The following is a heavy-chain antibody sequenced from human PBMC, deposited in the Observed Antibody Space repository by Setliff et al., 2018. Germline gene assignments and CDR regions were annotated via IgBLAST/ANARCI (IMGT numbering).Heavy chain of an antibody. CDR2: ISAYNGNT. D-gene: IGHD6-19*01. CDR1: GYTLTELS. V-gene: IGHV1-8*01. CDR3: ASGIAVGNAYYYYYYGMDV. J-gene: IGHJ6*02. Sequence: GASVKVSCKVSGYTLTELSMHWVRQAPGQGLEWMGWISAYNGNTNYAQKFQGRVTMTRNTFISTAYMELSSLRSEDTAVYYCASGIAVGNAYYYYYYGMDVWGQGTTVTVSS.